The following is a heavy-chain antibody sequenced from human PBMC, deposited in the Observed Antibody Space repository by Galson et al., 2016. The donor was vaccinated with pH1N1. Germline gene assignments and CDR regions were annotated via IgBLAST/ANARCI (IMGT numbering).Heavy chain of an antibody. D-gene: IGHD1-1*01. CDR3: ARDYREQLGDGFDI. J-gene: IGHJ3*02. CDR1: GGSISSGNSY. CDR2: VYYSGST. V-gene: IGHV4-31*03. Sequence: LSLTCTVSGGSISSGNSYWSWIRQHPGKGLERIGCVYYSGSTDYDPSLRSRVSISVDTSKNQFALNLSSGTAADTAVYYCARDYREQLGDGFDIWGQGTMVTVSS.